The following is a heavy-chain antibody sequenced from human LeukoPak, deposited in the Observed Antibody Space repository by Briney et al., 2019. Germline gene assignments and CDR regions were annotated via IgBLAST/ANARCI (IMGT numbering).Heavy chain of an antibody. CDR1: GFTFSSYA. CDR3: AKPSPYDSSGCYYLPVY. V-gene: IGHV3-23*01. J-gene: IGHJ4*02. CDR2: ISGSGGST. Sequence: SGGSLRLSCAASGFTFSSYAMSWVRQAPGKGLEWVSAISGSGGSTYYADSVKGRFTISRDNSKNTLYLQMNSLRVEDTAVYYCAKPSPYDSSGCYYLPVYWGQGTLVTVSS. D-gene: IGHD3-22*01.